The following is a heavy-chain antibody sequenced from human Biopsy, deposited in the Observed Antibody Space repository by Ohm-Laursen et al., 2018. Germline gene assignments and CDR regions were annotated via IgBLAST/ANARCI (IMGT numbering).Heavy chain of an antibody. Sequence: VKISCKAPGGTFSNYGVNWVRQAPGQGLEWLGGNIPILGTGNYAQKFQDRVTVAADTSTSTATMELRSLRSDHTAVHYCATKLTGYFHHWGQGTLVIVSS. CDR1: GGTFSNYG. CDR3: ATKLTGYFHH. V-gene: IGHV1-69*13. D-gene: IGHD3-9*01. J-gene: IGHJ1*01. CDR2: NIPILGTG.